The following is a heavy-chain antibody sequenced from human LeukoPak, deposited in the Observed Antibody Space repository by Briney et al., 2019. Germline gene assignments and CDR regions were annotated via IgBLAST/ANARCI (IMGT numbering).Heavy chain of an antibody. CDR3: ARGRLNYYDSSGPPTAY. CDR1: GYTFTSYG. J-gene: IGHJ4*02. V-gene: IGHV1-18*01. CDR2: ISAYNGNT. D-gene: IGHD3-22*01. Sequence: ASVKVSCKASGYTFTSYGISWVRQAPGKGLDGMGWISAYNGNTNYAQKLQGRVTMTTDTSTSTAYMELRSLRSDDTAVYYCARGRLNYYDSSGPPTAYWGQGTLVTVSS.